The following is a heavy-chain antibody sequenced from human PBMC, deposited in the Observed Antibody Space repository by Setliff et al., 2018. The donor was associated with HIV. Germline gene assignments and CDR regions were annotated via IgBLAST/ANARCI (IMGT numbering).Heavy chain of an antibody. CDR3: ARRASKASLDY. CDR2: IYPGDSDT. J-gene: IGHJ4*02. CDR1: GYTFTSYW. Sequence: GESLKISCEGSGYTFTSYWIGWVRQMPGKGLEWMGIIYPGDSDTRYSPSFQGRVTVSADKSINTAYLQWSSLQASDTAMYYCARRASKASLDYWGQGTLVTV. V-gene: IGHV5-51*01.